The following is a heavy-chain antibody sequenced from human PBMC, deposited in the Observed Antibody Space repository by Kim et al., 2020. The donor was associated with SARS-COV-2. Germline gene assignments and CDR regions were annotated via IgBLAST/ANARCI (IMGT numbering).Heavy chain of an antibody. D-gene: IGHD3-22*01. J-gene: IGHJ4*02. Sequence: DSVKGRFTISRDNSKSTLYLQMSSLRAEDTAVYYCAKEGNYYDSSDYFDYWGQGTLVTVSS. V-gene: IGHV3-23*03. CDR3: AKEGNYYDSSDYFDY.